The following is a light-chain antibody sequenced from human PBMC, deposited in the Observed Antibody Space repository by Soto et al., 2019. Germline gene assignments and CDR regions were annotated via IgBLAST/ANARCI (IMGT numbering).Light chain of an antibody. CDR2: GTS. CDR1: QSISSY. J-gene: IGKJ1*01. Sequence: DIQMTQWPSSLSAVVVDIVTITCRASQSISSYLNWYQQKPGKAPKRLIYGTSNLQYGAPSRFSGSGSGTEFTLTITSLQPQDFATYYCLQHDTYPRTFGQGTKVDIK. V-gene: IGKV1-17*01. CDR3: LQHDTYPRT.